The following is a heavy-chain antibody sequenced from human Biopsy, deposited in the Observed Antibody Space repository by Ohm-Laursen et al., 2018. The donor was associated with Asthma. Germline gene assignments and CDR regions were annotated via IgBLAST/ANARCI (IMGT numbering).Heavy chain of an antibody. Sequence: GASVKVSCKASGYSFTDYHLHWVRQAPGQGLEWMGRITPKSGGTTYAQKFQGRVTVTRDRSISTAYMELSRLRSDDTAVYYCERDRGYCSGGTCPSWFDPWGQGTLVSVSS. J-gene: IGHJ5*02. CDR3: ERDRGYCSGGTCPSWFDP. CDR2: ITPKSGGT. V-gene: IGHV1-2*06. CDR1: GYSFTDYH. D-gene: IGHD2-15*01.